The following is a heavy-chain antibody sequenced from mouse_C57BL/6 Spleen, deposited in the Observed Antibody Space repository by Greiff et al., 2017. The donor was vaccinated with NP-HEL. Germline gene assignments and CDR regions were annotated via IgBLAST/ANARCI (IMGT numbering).Heavy chain of an antibody. Sequence: VQLQQSGAELVKPGASVKMSCKASGYTFTSYWITWVKQRPGQGLEWIGDIYPGSGSTNYNEKFKSKATLTVDTSSSTAYMQLSSLTSEDSAVYYCARWGTAQATSWFAYWGQGTLVTVSA. D-gene: IGHD3-2*02. CDR2: IYPGSGST. V-gene: IGHV1-55*01. CDR1: GYTFTSYW. CDR3: ARWGTAQATSWFAY. J-gene: IGHJ3*01.